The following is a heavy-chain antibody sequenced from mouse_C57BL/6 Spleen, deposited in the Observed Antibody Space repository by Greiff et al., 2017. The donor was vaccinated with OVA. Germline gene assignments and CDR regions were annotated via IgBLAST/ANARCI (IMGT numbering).Heavy chain of an antibody. CDR2: ISDGGSYT. V-gene: IGHV5-4*01. CDR1: GFTFSSYA. J-gene: IGHJ2*01. Sequence: EVQLQESGGGLVKPGGSLKLSCAASGFTFSSYAMSWVRQTPEKRLEWVATISDGGSYTYYPDNVKGRFTISRDNAKNNLYLQMSHLKSEDTAMYYCARDQSNYFDYWGQGTTLTVSS. CDR3: ARDQSNYFDY. D-gene: IGHD5-1*01.